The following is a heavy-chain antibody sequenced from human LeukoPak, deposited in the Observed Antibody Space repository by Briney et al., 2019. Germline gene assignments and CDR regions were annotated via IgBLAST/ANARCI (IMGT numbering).Heavy chain of an antibody. J-gene: IGHJ4*02. V-gene: IGHV4-4*07. CDR2: IHTSGTT. CDR1: GVSISSYH. D-gene: IGHD3-22*01. Sequence: SETLSLTCIVSGVSISSYHWSWIRQPAGKGLEWIGRIHTSGTTNYNPSLESRITMSVDTSKNQFSLNLNSVTAADTAVYYCARDGYYDSSGYSYFDYWGQGTLSPSPQ. CDR3: ARDGYYDSSGYSYFDY.